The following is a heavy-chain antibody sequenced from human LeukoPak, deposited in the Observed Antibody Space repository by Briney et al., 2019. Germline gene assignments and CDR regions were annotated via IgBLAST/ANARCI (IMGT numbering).Heavy chain of an antibody. Sequence: SETLSLTCTVSSGSISSSSYYWGWIRQPPGKGLEWIGSIYYSGSTYYNPPLKSRVTISVDTSKNQFSLRLSSVTAADTAVYYCARDPGYYDSSGYYYGGFDYWGQGTLVTVSS. D-gene: IGHD3-22*01. V-gene: IGHV4-39*07. J-gene: IGHJ4*02. CDR3: ARDPGYYDSSGYYYGGFDY. CDR1: SGSISSSSYY. CDR2: IYYSGST.